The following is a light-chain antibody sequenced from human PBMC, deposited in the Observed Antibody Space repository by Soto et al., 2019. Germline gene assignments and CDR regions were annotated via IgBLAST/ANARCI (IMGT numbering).Light chain of an antibody. V-gene: IGLV4-69*01. CDR1: SGHSSYA. J-gene: IGLJ3*02. Sequence: QPVLTQSPSASASLGASVKLTCTLSSGHSSYAIAWHQQQPEKGPRYLMKLNNDGSHSKGDGIPDRFSGSSSGAERYLTISILQSEDEADYYCQTWGTGINWVFGGGTKLTVL. CDR3: QTWGTGINWV. CDR2: LNNDGSH.